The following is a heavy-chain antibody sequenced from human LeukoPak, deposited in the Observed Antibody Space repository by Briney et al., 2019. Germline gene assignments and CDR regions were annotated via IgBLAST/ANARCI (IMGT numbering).Heavy chain of an antibody. CDR1: GGTFSSYA. CDR2: IIPILGIA. Sequence: EASVKVSCKASGGTFSSYAISWVRQAPGQGLEWMGRIIPILGIANYAQKFQGRVTITADKSTSTAYMELSSLRSEDTAVYYCAREVVVRGVKLYYYGMDVWGQGTTVTVSS. V-gene: IGHV1-69*04. D-gene: IGHD3-10*01. J-gene: IGHJ6*02. CDR3: AREVVVRGVKLYYYGMDV.